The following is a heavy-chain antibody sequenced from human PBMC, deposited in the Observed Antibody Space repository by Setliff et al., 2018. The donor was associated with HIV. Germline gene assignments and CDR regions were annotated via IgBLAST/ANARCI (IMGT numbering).Heavy chain of an antibody. CDR1: GGSISSSGPGYY. CDR3: VRRVSHGSQPSYFDY. Sequence: SETLSLTCTVSGGSISSSGPGYYWGWVRQPPGGGLEWIGSVYCSGRTYYNPSLRSRVTISVDTSKNQLSLKLSSVTAADTAVYFCVRRVSHGSQPSYFDYWGQGTLVTVPS. J-gene: IGHJ4*02. CDR2: VYCSGRT. D-gene: IGHD3-10*01. V-gene: IGHV4-39*01.